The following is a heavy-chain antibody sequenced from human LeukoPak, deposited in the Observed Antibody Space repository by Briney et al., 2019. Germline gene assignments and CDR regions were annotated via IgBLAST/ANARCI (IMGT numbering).Heavy chain of an antibody. D-gene: IGHD2-15*01. V-gene: IGHV3-33*01. J-gene: IGHJ4*02. CDR1: GFTVRNYG. Sequence: PGGSLRLSCTASGFTVRNYGMNWVRQAPGKGLEWVAGIWYDGSNKKYVDSVKGRFTISRDNAKNSLYLQMNSLRAEDTAVYYCAREGGDIADTGSDYWGQGSLVAVSS. CDR3: AREGGDIADTGSDY. CDR2: IWYDGSNK.